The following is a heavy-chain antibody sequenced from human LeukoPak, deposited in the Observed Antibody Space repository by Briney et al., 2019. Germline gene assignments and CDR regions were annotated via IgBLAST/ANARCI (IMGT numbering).Heavy chain of an antibody. CDR3: ARGTGYFYYMDV. J-gene: IGHJ6*03. CDR1: GDSISSGDYY. D-gene: IGHD3-10*01. Sequence: SQTLSLTCTVSGDSISSGDYYWSWIRQPPGKGLEWIGYIYNSGSTYYNPSLKSRVTISADTSKNQFSLKLSSVTAADTAVYYCARGTGYFYYMDVWGKGTTVTVSS. CDR2: IYNSGST. V-gene: IGHV4-30-4*08.